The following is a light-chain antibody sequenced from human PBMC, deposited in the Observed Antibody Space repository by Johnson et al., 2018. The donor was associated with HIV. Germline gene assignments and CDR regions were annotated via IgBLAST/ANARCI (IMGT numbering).Light chain of an antibody. CDR1: SSNIGNNY. J-gene: IGLJ1*01. CDR2: DNN. V-gene: IGLV1-51*01. CDR3: GTWDSSLSASYG. Sequence: HSVLTQPPSVSAAPGQKVTISCSGSSSNIGNNYVSWYQQLPGTAPKLLIYDNNKRPSGIPDRFSGSKSGTSATLGITGLQTGDEADYYCGTWDSSLSASYGFGTGTKVTVL.